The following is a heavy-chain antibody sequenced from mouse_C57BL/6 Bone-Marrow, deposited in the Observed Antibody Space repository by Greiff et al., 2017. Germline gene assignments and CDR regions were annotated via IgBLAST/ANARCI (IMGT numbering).Heavy chain of an antibody. CDR3: RRIDAPTGTYYFDY. J-gene: IGHJ2*01. D-gene: IGHD4-1*02. Sequence: QVQLQQSGAELVRPGASVTLSCKASGYTFTDYEMHWVKQTPVHGLEWIGAIDPETGGTAYNQKFKGKAILTADKSSSTAYMELRSLTSEDSAVYYCRRIDAPTGTYYFDYWGQGTTLTVSS. CDR1: GYTFTDYE. CDR2: IDPETGGT. V-gene: IGHV1-15*01.